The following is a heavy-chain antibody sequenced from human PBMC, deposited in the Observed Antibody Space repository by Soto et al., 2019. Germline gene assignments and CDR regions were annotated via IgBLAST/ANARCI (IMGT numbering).Heavy chain of an antibody. CDR1: GGSISSYY. J-gene: IGHJ3*02. Sequence: KPSETLYLTCTVSGGSISSYYWSWIRQPPGKGLEWIGYIYYSGSTNYNPSLKSRVTISVDTSKNQFSLKLSSVTAADTAVYYCARDVWAARDAFDIWGQGTMVTVSS. V-gene: IGHV4-59*01. D-gene: IGHD3-16*01. CDR2: IYYSGST. CDR3: ARDVWAARDAFDI.